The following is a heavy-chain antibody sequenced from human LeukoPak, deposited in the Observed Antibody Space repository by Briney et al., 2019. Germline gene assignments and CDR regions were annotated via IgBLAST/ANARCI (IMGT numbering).Heavy chain of an antibody. CDR3: AKDREYYYGSMDV. CDR2: IRYDGSNK. V-gene: IGHV3-30*02. D-gene: IGHD3-10*01. Sequence: PGGSLRLSCAASGFTFSSYGMHWVRQAPGKGLEWVAFIRYDGSNKYYADSVKGRFTISRDNSKNTLYLQMNSLRAEDTAVYYCAKDREYYYGSMDVWGQGTTVTVSS. J-gene: IGHJ6*02. CDR1: GFTFSSYG.